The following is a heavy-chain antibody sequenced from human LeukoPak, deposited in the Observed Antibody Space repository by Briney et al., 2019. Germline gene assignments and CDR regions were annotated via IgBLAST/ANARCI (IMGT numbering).Heavy chain of an antibody. J-gene: IGHJ3*02. CDR2: IRSKAYGGTT. V-gene: IGHV3-49*04. Sequence: GRSLRLSCTASGFTFGDYAMSWVRQAPGKGLEGVGFIRSKAYGGTTEYAASVKGRFTISRSDSKSIAYLQMNSLKTEDTAVYYCTRARIQLWSDAFDIWGQGTMVTASS. CDR1: GFTFGDYA. CDR3: TRARIQLWSDAFDI. D-gene: IGHD5-18*01.